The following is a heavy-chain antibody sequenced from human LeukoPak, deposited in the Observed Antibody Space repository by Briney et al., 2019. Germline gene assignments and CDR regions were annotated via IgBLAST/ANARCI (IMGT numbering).Heavy chain of an antibody. J-gene: IGHJ4*02. CDR2: INPNSGGT. CDR3: ARGYCSSTSCYWFDY. CDR1: EYTFTGYY. D-gene: IGHD2-2*01. V-gene: IGHV1-2*02. Sequence: ASVKVSCKASEYTFTGYYMHWVRQAPGQGLEWMGWINPNSGGTNYAQKLQGRVAMTTDTSTSTAYMELRSLRSDDTAVYYCARGYCSSTSCYWFDYWGQGTLVTVSS.